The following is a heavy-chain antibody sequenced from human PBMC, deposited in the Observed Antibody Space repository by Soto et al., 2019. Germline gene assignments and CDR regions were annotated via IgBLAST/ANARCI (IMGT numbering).Heavy chain of an antibody. Sequence: GGSLRLSCAASGFTFNSYAMSWVRQAPGKGLEWVSAIGSDGTAIQYADSVKGRFTISKDNSKDMLYLQMNSLRAGDTAVYYCARPGLTVPGTRYFDHWGQGALVTVSS. D-gene: IGHD6-19*01. CDR3: ARPGLTVPGTRYFDH. CDR2: IGSDGTAI. CDR1: GFTFNSYA. V-gene: IGHV3-23*05. J-gene: IGHJ4*02.